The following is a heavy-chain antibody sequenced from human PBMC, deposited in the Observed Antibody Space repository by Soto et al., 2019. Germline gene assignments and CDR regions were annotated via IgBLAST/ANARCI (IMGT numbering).Heavy chain of an antibody. CDR3: ARLSSENYYVRFDY. V-gene: IGHV4-39*01. J-gene: IGHJ4*02. D-gene: IGHD3-10*02. Sequence: SETLSLTCTVSGGSISTATDYWGLIRQPPGRGLEWIANIYHSGNTYYNPSLRSRVTISVDTSKNQFSLKLNSVTAADTAVYYCARLSSENYYVRFDYWGQGTPVTVSS. CDR2: IYHSGNT. CDR1: GGSISTATDY.